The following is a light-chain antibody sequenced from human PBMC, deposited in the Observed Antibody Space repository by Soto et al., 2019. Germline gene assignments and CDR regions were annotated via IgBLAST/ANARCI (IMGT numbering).Light chain of an antibody. V-gene: IGLV2-14*03. CDR1: SSDVGGYNF. CDR3: CSYTSSSTHV. Sequence: QSVLTQPASVSGSPGQSITISCTGTSSDVGGYNFVSWYQQHPGKVPKLMIFDVNRRRSGVSDRFSGSKSDNTASLTISGLQAEDEGDYYCCSYTSSSTHVFGSGTKVTIL. J-gene: IGLJ1*01. CDR2: DVN.